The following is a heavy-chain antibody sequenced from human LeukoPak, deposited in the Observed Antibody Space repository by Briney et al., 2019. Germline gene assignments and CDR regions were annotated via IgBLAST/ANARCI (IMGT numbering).Heavy chain of an antibody. J-gene: IGHJ4*02. V-gene: IGHV3-30*04. Sequence: GGSLRLSCAASGFTFSSYAMHWVRQAPGKGLEWVAVISYDGSNKYYADSVKGRFTISRDNSKNTLYLQMNSLRAEDTAVYYCASHYDSSGYYYRYWGQGTLVTVSS. CDR1: GFTFSSYA. D-gene: IGHD3-22*01. CDR3: ASHYDSSGYYYRY. CDR2: ISYDGSNK.